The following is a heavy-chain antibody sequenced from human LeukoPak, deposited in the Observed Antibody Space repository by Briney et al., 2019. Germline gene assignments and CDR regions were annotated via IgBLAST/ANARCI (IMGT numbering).Heavy chain of an antibody. CDR1: GGTFSSYA. D-gene: IGHD2-21*02. Sequence: SVKVSCKASGGTFSSYAISWVRQAPGQGLEWMGRIIPIFGTANYAQKFQGRVTITTDESTSTAYMGLSSLRSEDTAVYYCAREVTPFDAFDIWGQGTMVTVSS. V-gene: IGHV1-69*05. CDR2: IIPIFGTA. CDR3: AREVTPFDAFDI. J-gene: IGHJ3*02.